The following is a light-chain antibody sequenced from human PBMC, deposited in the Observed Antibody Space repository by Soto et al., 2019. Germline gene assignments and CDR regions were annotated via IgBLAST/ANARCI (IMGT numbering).Light chain of an antibody. CDR1: QSVNINS. CDR3: QQYGSSPPYT. J-gene: IGKJ2*01. Sequence: EIVLTQSPGTLSLSPGERATLSCRASQSVNINSLAWYQHKPGQAPRLLIYGASSRATGIPDRFSGSGSGTDFTLTISRLEPEDFAVYYCQQYGSSPPYTFGQGTKLEIK. CDR2: GAS. V-gene: IGKV3-20*01.